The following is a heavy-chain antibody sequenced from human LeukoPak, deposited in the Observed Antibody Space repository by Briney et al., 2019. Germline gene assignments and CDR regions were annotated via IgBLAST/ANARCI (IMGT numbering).Heavy chain of an antibody. J-gene: IGHJ4*02. D-gene: IGHD3-10*01. CDR3: AKDRLWFGELLESFDY. V-gene: IGHV3-23*01. CDR2: ISGSGGST. Sequence: PGGSLRLSCAASGFTFSSYGMSWVRQAPGKGLEWVSAISGSGGSTYYADSVKGRFTISRDNSKNTLYLQMNSLRAEDTAVYYCAKDRLWFGELLESFDYWGQGTLFTVSS. CDR1: GFTFSSYG.